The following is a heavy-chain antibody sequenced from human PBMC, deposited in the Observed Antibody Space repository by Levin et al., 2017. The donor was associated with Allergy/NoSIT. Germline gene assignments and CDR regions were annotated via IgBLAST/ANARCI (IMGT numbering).Heavy chain of an antibody. J-gene: IGHJ4*02. CDR2: MNPNSGNT. Sequence: ASVKVSCKASGYTFTSYDINWVRQATGQGLEWMGWMNPNSGNTGYAQKFQGRVTMTRNTSISTAYMELSSLRSEDTAVYYCARSLVAARLFHHSTPGYWGQGTLVTVSS. V-gene: IGHV1-8*01. CDR1: GYTFTSYD. D-gene: IGHD6-6*01. CDR3: ARSLVAARLFHHSTPGY.